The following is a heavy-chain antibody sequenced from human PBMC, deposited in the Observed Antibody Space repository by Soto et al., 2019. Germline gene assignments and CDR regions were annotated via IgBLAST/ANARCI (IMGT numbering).Heavy chain of an antibody. CDR3: ARRGFRNYDSSGYPY. CDR2: IYPGDSDT. D-gene: IGHD3-22*01. CDR1: GYSSTSYW. Sequence: GESLKISCKGSGYSSTSYWIGWVRHMPGKGLEWMGIIYPGDSDTRYSPSFQGQVTISADKSISTAYLQWSSLKASDTAMYYCARRGFRNYDSSGYPYWGQGTLVTVSS. J-gene: IGHJ4*02. V-gene: IGHV5-51*01.